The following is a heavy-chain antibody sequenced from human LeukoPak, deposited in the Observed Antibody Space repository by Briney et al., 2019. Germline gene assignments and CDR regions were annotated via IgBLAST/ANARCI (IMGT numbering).Heavy chain of an antibody. CDR1: GGSFSGYY. Sequence: KPSETLSLTCAVYGGSFSGYYWSWIRQPPGKGLEWIGEINHSGSTNYNPSLKSRVTISVDTSKNQFSLKLSSVTAADTAVYYCARVRGYYYGSGSYYIDYWGQGTLVTVSS. D-gene: IGHD3-10*01. V-gene: IGHV4-34*01. CDR3: ARVRGYYYGSGSYYIDY. CDR2: INHSGST. J-gene: IGHJ4*02.